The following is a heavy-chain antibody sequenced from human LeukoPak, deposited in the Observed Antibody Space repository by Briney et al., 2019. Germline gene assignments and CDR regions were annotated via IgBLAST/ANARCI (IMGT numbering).Heavy chain of an antibody. J-gene: IGHJ6*02. V-gene: IGHV1-69*13. D-gene: IGHD3-22*01. CDR1: GGTFSSYA. Sequence: GASVKVSCKASGGTFSSYAISWVRQAPGQGLEWMGGIIPIFGTANYAQKFQGRVTITADESTSTAYMGLSSLRSEDTAVYYCASYCDSSGRHYYYYYGMDVWGQGTTVTVSS. CDR2: IIPIFGTA. CDR3: ASYCDSSGRHYYYYYGMDV.